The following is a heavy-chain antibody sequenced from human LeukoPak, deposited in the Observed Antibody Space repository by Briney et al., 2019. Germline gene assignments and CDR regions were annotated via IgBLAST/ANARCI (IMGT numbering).Heavy chain of an antibody. V-gene: IGHV4-59*01. D-gene: IGHD6-13*01. CDR1: GGSISSYY. CDR2: IYYSGST. Sequence: PSETLSLTCTVSGGSISSYYWSWIRQPAGKGLEWIGYIYYSGSTNYNPSLKSRVTISVDTSKNQFSLKLSSVTAADTAVYYCARGGLAAAGVNWFDPWGQGTLITVSS. CDR3: ARGGLAAAGVNWFDP. J-gene: IGHJ5*02.